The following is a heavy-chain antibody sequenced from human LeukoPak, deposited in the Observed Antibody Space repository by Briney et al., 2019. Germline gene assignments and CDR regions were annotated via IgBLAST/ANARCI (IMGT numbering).Heavy chain of an antibody. Sequence: SVKVSCKASGGTFSSYAINWVRQAPGQGLEWMGGIIPIFGTANYAQKFQGRVTITADESTSTAYMELSSLRSEDTAVYYCAKPYCSSTSRYREYWGQGTLVTVSS. V-gene: IGHV1-69*01. J-gene: IGHJ4*02. CDR3: AKPYCSSTSRYREY. CDR1: GGTFSSYA. CDR2: IIPIFGTA. D-gene: IGHD2-2*02.